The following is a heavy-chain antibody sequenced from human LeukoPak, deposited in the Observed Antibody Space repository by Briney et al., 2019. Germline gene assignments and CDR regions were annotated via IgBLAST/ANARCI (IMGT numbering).Heavy chain of an antibody. CDR1: GFTFSSYA. J-gene: IGHJ4*02. D-gene: IGHD2-8*01. V-gene: IGHV3-23*01. CDR2: IRGSGTTT. Sequence: GGSLRLSCAASGFTFSSYAMSWVRQAPGKGLEWVSVIRGSGTTTYYADSVKGRFTVSRDNSKNTVYLQMNSLRAEDTATYYCAKDGGHCTRLDWSEEGDYWRQGTLVSVCS. CDR3: AKDGGHCTRLDWSEEGDY.